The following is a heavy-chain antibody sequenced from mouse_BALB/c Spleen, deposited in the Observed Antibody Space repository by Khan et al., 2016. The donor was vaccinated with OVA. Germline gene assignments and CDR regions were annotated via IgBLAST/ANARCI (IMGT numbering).Heavy chain of an antibody. CDR1: GYTFTNFW. Sequence: QVQLKQSGTELVRPGTSVKMSCKAAGYTFTNFWIGWVKQRPGHGLEWIGDIYPGGGYTNYNEKFKGKATLTADTSSNTAYMQLISQTSEDSANYYCARRGAPPSTWDYFDYWGQGTTLTVSS. J-gene: IGHJ2*01. CDR3: ARRGAPPSTWDYFDY. CDR2: IYPGGGYT. D-gene: IGHD1-1*01. V-gene: IGHV1-63*02.